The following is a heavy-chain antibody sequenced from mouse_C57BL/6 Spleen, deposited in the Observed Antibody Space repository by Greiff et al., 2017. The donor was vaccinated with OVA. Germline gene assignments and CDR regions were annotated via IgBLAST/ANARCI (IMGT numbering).Heavy chain of an antibody. CDR1: GYTFTDYY. V-gene: IGHV1-26*01. CDR2: INPNNGGT. Sequence: EVQLQQSGPELVKPGASVKISCKASGYTFTDYYMNWVKQSHGKSLEWIGDINPNNGGTSYNQKFKGKATLTVDKSSSTAYMELRSLTSEDSAVXYCARDAYSGAMDYWGQGTSVTVSS. CDR3: ARDAYSGAMDY. J-gene: IGHJ4*01. D-gene: IGHD2-10*01.